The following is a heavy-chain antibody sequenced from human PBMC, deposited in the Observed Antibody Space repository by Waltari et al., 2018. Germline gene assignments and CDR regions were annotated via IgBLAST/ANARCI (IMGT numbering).Heavy chain of an antibody. J-gene: IGHJ4*02. Sequence: EVQLLESGGDLVQPGGSLRLSCAASGLNFLNYAMDRVRQAPGKGLEWVSVINGNGDTTHYADSVKGRFTISRDNSKNTLYLQMNSLRAEDTAVYYCAKRQWYDSSGYQYFDYWGQGTLVTVSS. CDR2: INGNGDTT. CDR1: GLNFLNYA. V-gene: IGHV3-23*01. D-gene: IGHD3-22*01. CDR3: AKRQWYDSSGYQYFDY.